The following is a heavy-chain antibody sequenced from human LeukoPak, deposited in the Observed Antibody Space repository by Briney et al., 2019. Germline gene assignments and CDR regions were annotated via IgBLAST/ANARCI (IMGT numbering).Heavy chain of an antibody. CDR3: AKGEQWQQTPFDY. CDR1: GFTFSIYW. CDR2: ISGSGGNT. V-gene: IGHV3-23*01. Sequence: AGGSLRLSCAPSGFTFSIYWMSWVRAAPGRGVEWVSTISGSGGNTYSADSVRGRFTIPRDHSKNTFYLQLNSLRAEDTAVYYCAKGEQWQQTPFDYWGQGTLVTVSS. J-gene: IGHJ4*02. D-gene: IGHD6-19*01.